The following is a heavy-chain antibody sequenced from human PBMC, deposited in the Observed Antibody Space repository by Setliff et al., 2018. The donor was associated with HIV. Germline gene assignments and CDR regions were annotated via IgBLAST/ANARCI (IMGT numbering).Heavy chain of an antibody. CDR2: ISANNANT. CDR1: GYTFTRYG. J-gene: IGHJ4*02. D-gene: IGHD3-22*01. Sequence: ASVKVSCKASGYTFTRYGISWVRQAPGQGLEWMGWISANNANTNYAQKLQGRVTMTTDTSTSTAYMELRSLRSDDTAVYYCARHASTWYYESSGPHFDYWGQGTLVTVSS. CDR3: ARHASTWYYESSGPHFDY. V-gene: IGHV1-18*01.